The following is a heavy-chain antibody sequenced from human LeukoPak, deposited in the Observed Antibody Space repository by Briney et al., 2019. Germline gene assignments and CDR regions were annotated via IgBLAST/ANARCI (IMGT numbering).Heavy chain of an antibody. CDR2: IYHSGST. CDR1: GGSISSSNW. J-gene: IGHJ4*02. D-gene: IGHD6-13*01. Sequence: PSGTLSLTCAVSGGSISSSNWWSWVRQPPGKGLGWIGEIYHSGSTNYNPSLKSRVTISVDKSKNQFSLKLSSVTAADTAVYYCARLKYSSSWPRTLGGYFDYWGQGTLVTVSS. V-gene: IGHV4-4*02. CDR3: ARLKYSSSWPRTLGGYFDY.